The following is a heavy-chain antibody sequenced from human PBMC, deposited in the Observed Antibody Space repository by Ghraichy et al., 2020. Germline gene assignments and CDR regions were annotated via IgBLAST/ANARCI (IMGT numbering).Heavy chain of an antibody. D-gene: IGHD5-12*01. CDR3: ARDSGYGDFDSY. Sequence: ASVKVSRKVSRSPVTSHVTCWKRLSRVLVQKWMGWISAYNGNTNYAQKLQGRVTMTTYTSTSTAYMELRSLSSDDTAVYYRARDSGYGDFDSYWGQGTLFTVSS. J-gene: IGHJ4*02. CDR2: ISAYNGNT. CDR1: RSPVTSHV. V-gene: IGHV1-18*01.